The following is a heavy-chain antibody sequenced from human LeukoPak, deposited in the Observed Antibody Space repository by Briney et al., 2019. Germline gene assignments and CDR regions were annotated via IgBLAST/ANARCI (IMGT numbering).Heavy chain of an antibody. CDR1: GYTFTHHS. D-gene: IGHD6-19*01. J-gene: IGHJ4*02. V-gene: IGHV1-18*01. CDR2: ISAYNGDT. Sequence: GASVKVSCKASGYTFTHHSISWVRQAPGQGLEWMGWISAYNGDTNYAQKFRGRVTMTTDTSTTTGYTELRSLRSDDTAVYYCARDPSNSSGRYEYFDYWGQGTLVTVSS. CDR3: ARDPSNSSGRYEYFDY.